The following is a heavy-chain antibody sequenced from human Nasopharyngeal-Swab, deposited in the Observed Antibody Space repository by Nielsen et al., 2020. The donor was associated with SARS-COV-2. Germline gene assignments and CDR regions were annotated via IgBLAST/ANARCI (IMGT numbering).Heavy chain of an antibody. J-gene: IGHJ4*02. CDR1: GGSFSGYY. CDR3: ARGPVRYDFWSGYYCGFDY. Sequence: SEILSLTCAVYGGSFSGYYWSWIRQPPGKGLEWIGEIHHSGSTDYNPSPKSRVTISVDTSKNQFSLKLSSVTAADTAVFYCARGPVRYDFWSGYYCGFDYWGQGTLVTVSS. D-gene: IGHD3-3*01. CDR2: IHHSGST. V-gene: IGHV4-34*01.